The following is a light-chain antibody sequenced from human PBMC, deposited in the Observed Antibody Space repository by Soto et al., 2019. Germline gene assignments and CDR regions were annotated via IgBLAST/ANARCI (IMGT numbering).Light chain of an antibody. J-gene: IGKJ1*01. Sequence: DIQMTQSPSTLSASVGDRVTITCRASQSISSWLAWYQQEPGKAPKLLIYDASSLESGVPSRFSGSGSGTEFTLTISSLQPDDFATSYCQLYNSSSHTFRQGTKV. V-gene: IGKV1-5*01. CDR3: QLYNSSSHT. CDR1: QSISSW. CDR2: DAS.